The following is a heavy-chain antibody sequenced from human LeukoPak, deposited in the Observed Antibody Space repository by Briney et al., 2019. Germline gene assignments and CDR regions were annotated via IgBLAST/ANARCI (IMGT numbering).Heavy chain of an antibody. CDR3: AREAEIAAAGTFPEDAFDI. V-gene: IGHV6-1*01. J-gene: IGHJ3*02. CDR2: TYYRSKWYN. D-gene: IGHD6-13*01. Sequence: TLSLTCAISGDSVSSNSAAWDWIRQSPSRGLEWLGRTYYRSKWYNDYAVSVKSRITINPATSKNQFSLQLNSVTPEDTAVYYCAREAEIAAAGTFPEDAFDIWGQGTMVTVSS. CDR1: GDSVSSNSAA.